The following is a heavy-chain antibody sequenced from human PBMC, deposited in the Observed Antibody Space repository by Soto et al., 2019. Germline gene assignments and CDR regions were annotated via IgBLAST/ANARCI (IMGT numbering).Heavy chain of an antibody. Sequence: SGTLSLTCTVSGGSINTGGYYWNWIRQRPGKGLEWIGYIYYSGSTYYNPSLKSRITISQDTSKNQISVKLSSVTAADTAMYYCAIVGVAGTWFFQHWGQGTLVTGS. CDR2: IYYSGST. CDR1: GGSINTGGYY. D-gene: IGHD6-19*01. J-gene: IGHJ1*01. V-gene: IGHV4-31*03. CDR3: AIVGVAGTWFFQH.